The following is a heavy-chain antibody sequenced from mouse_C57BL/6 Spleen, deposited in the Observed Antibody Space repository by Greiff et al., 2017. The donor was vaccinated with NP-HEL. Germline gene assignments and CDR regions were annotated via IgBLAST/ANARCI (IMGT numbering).Heavy chain of an antibody. J-gene: IGHJ4*01. CDR2: IYPGDGDT. CDR1: GYAFSRSW. V-gene: IGHV1-82*01. Sequence: VQLQQSGPELVKPGASVKISCKASGYAFSRSWMNWVKQRPGKGLEWIGRIYPGDGDTNYNGKFKGKATLTADKSSSTAYMQLSSLTSEDSAVYFCARGRDGEAGDYWGQGTSVTVSS. D-gene: IGHD2-3*01. CDR3: ARGRDGEAGDY.